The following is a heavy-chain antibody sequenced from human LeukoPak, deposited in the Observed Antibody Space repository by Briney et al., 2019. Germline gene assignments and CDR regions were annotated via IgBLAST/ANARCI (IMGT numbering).Heavy chain of an antibody. Sequence: GGSLRLSCAASGFTFSSYAMSWVRQAPGKGLEGFSAISGSGGSTYYADSVKGRFAISRDNSKNTLYLQMNSLRAEDTAVYYCAKPIAAAGTSPRNYSDYWGQGTLVTVSS. CDR3: AKPIAAAGTSPRNYSDY. CDR1: GFTFSSYA. CDR2: ISGSGGST. J-gene: IGHJ4*02. V-gene: IGHV3-23*01. D-gene: IGHD6-13*01.